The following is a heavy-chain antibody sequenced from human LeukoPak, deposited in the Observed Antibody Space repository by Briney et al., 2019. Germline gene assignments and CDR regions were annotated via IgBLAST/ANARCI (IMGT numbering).Heavy chain of an antibody. CDR2: INWNGGST. Sequence: GGSLRLSCAASGFTFDDYGMSWVRQAPGKGLEWVSGINWNGGSTGYADSAKGRFTISRDNAKNSLYLQMNSLRAEDTALYYCARSLFDSYFDYWGQGTLVTVSS. CDR3: ARSLFDSYFDY. J-gene: IGHJ4*02. D-gene: IGHD3-9*01. V-gene: IGHV3-20*04. CDR1: GFTFDDYG.